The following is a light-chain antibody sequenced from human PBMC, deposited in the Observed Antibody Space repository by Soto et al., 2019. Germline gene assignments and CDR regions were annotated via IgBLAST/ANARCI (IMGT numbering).Light chain of an antibody. Sequence: QSVLTQPPSASGTPGQKVTISCSGGSSNIGDNYVYWHQQLPGTAPKLLIYRNNQRPSGVPDRFSGSKSGTSASLAISGLRSEDVSDYYCEAWDDSLSGYVFGPGNKVTVL. CDR1: SSNIGDNY. J-gene: IGLJ1*01. V-gene: IGLV1-47*01. CDR2: RNN. CDR3: EAWDDSLSGYV.